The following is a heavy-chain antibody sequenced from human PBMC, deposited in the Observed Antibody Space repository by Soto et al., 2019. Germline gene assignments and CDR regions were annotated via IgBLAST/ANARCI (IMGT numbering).Heavy chain of an antibody. J-gene: IGHJ5*02. D-gene: IGHD3-3*01. Sequence: QVQLVQSGAEVKKPGAAVTVSCKASGYTFTSYGISWVRQAPGQGLEWMGWISAYNGNTNYAQKLQGRVAMTTDTSTSTAYMELRSLRSDDTAVYYCARATHRLRFLEWTYNWFGPWGQGTLVTVSS. CDR1: GYTFTSYG. V-gene: IGHV1-18*04. CDR3: ARATHRLRFLEWTYNWFGP. CDR2: ISAYNGNT.